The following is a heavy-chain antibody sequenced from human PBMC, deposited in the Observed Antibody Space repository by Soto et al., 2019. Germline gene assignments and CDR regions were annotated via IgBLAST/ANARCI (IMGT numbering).Heavy chain of an antibody. Sequence: VGSLNLSCASSGFTFSSYGMSWVSQAPGKGLEWVSAISGSGGSTYYADSVKGRFTISRDNSKNTLYLQMNSLRAEDTAVYYCAKNRNYYDSSGYYYRGGAFDIWGQGTMVPVSS. J-gene: IGHJ3*02. D-gene: IGHD3-22*01. CDR1: GFTFSSYG. CDR2: ISGSGGST. V-gene: IGHV3-23*01. CDR3: AKNRNYYDSSGYYYRGGAFDI.